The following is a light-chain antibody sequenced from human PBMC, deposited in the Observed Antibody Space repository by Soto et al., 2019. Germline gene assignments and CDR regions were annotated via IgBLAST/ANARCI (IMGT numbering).Light chain of an antibody. Sequence: DIQMTQSPSTLSASVGDRVTITCRASQSISSWLAWYQQKPGKAPKLLIYKASSLESGVPSRFSGSGSGTEFTFTISSLQPDDFATYYCQQYNSYSRFGQGTKVEIK. CDR2: KAS. V-gene: IGKV1-5*03. CDR1: QSISSW. J-gene: IGKJ1*01. CDR3: QQYNSYSR.